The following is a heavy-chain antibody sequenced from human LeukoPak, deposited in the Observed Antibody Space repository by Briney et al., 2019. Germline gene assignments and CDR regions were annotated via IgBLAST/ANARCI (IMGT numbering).Heavy chain of an antibody. D-gene: IGHD3-22*01. CDR3: ARGNPPITMVVVEVGPFDY. Sequence: PSQTLSLTCTVSGGSISSGSYYWSWIRQPAGKGLEWIGRIYTSGSTNYNPSLKSRVTISADTSKNQFSLRLSSVTATDTAVYYCARGNPPITMVVVEVGPFDYWGQGTLVTVSS. V-gene: IGHV4-61*02. CDR2: IYTSGST. CDR1: GGSISSGSYY. J-gene: IGHJ4*02.